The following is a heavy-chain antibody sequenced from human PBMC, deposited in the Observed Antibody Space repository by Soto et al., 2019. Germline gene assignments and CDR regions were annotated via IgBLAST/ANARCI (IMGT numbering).Heavy chain of an antibody. CDR2: IYYTGST. Sequence: SETLSLTCTVFGGSISGHCWSWIRQPPGKGLEWIAYIYYTGSTNYNPSLKSRVTTSVDTSKNQFSLMLSSVTAEATAVYYCARDQNGSPHFEYWGQGTLVTVTS. CDR1: GGSISGHC. CDR3: ARDQNGSPHFEY. D-gene: IGHD1-26*01. V-gene: IGHV4-59*11. J-gene: IGHJ4*02.